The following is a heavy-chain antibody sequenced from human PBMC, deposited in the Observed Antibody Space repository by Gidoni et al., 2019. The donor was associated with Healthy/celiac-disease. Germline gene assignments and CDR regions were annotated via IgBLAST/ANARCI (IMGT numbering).Heavy chain of an antibody. V-gene: IGHV1-2*02. CDR3: AREDHGGGVVLSWFDP. CDR2: INPNSGGT. Sequence: QVQLVQSGAEVKKPGPSVKVPCKAAGYPFTGYYMHWVRQAPGQGLEWMGWINPNSGGTNYAQKFQGRVTMTRDTSISTAYMELSRLRSDDTAVYYCAREDHGGGVVLSWFDPWGQGTLVTVSS. D-gene: IGHD3-3*01. J-gene: IGHJ5*02. CDR1: GYPFTGYY.